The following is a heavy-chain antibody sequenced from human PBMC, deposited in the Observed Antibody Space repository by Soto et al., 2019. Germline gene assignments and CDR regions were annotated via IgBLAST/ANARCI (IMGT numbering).Heavy chain of an antibody. Sequence: GESLKISCKGSGYSFTSYWISWVRQMPGKGLEWMGRIDPSDSYTNYSPSFQGHVTISADKSISTAYLQWSSLRAEDTAIYYCARDSIYSNSRFDYWRQGTLVTVSS. D-gene: IGHD4-4*01. CDR2: IDPSDSYT. J-gene: IGHJ4*02. V-gene: IGHV5-10-1*01. CDR1: GYSFTSYW. CDR3: ARDSIYSNSRFDY.